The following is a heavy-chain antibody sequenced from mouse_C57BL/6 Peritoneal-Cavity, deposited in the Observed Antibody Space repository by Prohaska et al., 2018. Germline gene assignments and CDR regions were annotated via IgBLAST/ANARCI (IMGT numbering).Heavy chain of an antibody. J-gene: IGHJ2*01. CDR2: IYSGDGDT. CDR3: ARSEGSSFFDY. D-gene: IGHD1-1*01. Sequence: LKISCKASGYAFSSYWMNGVKQRPGKGLEWIGQIYSGDGDTNYNGKFKGKATLTADKSSSTAYMQLSSLTSEDSAVYFCARSEGSSFFDYWGQGTTLTVSS. V-gene: IGHV1-80*01. CDR1: GYAFSSYW.